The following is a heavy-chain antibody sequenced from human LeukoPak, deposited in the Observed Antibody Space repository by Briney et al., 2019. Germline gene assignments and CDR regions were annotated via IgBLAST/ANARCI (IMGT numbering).Heavy chain of an antibody. D-gene: IGHD2-2*01. CDR1: GFTFSSYG. V-gene: IGHV3-33*06. CDR2: IWYDGSNK. CDR3: AKGDCSSTSCSLRPIDY. J-gene: IGHJ4*02. Sequence: GGSLRLSCAASGFTFSSYGMHWVRQAPGKGLEWVAVIWYDGSNKYYADSVKGRFTISRDNSKNTLYLQMNSLRAEDTAVYYCAKGDCSSTSCSLRPIDYWGQGTPVTVSS.